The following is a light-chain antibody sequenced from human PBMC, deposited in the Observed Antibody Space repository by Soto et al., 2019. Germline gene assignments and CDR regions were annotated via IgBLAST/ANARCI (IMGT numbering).Light chain of an antibody. CDR2: RGT. CDR1: SSDVGAYDA. Sequence: VLTQPASVSGSPGQSITISCTGTSSDVGAYDAVSWYQQHPGKAPQVIIYRGTKRPSGVSTRFSGSVSGNTASLTVSGLQAEDEAEYFCCSSAPESTYVFGTGTKVTLL. V-gene: IGLV2-23*01. J-gene: IGLJ1*01. CDR3: CSSAPESTYV.